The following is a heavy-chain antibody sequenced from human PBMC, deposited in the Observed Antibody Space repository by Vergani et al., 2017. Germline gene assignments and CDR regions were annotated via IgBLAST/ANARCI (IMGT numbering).Heavy chain of an antibody. CDR2: INPSGGHT. J-gene: IGHJ6*03. D-gene: IGHD3-3*01. CDR1: GYTFSNYY. Sequence: QVQVVQSGAEVKKSGASVKVSCMTSGYTFSNYYMHWVRQAPGQGLEWMGIINPSGGHTNYAQKFQGRVTMTRDTSTSTVYMELSSLRSEDTAIYYCARGLSGVVPPSYYMDVWGKGTTVTVSS. V-gene: IGHV1-46*01. CDR3: ARGLSGVVPPSYYMDV.